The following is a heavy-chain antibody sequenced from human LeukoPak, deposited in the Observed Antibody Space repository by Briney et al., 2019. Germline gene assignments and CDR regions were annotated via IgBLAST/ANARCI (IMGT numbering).Heavy chain of an antibody. D-gene: IGHD3-10*01. V-gene: IGHV1-8*03. J-gene: IGHJ4*02. CDR3: ARGLGGSGSYITDFDY. Sequence: ASVKVSCKASGYTFTSYDINWVRQATGQGLEWMGWMNPNSGNTGYAQKFQGRVTITRNTSISTAYMELSSLRSEDTAVYYCARGLGGSGSYITDFDYWGQGTLVTASS. CDR1: GYTFTSYD. CDR2: MNPNSGNT.